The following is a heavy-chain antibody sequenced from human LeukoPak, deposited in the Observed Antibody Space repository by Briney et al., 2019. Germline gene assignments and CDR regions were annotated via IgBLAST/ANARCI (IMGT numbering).Heavy chain of an antibody. CDR3: ARGDYYGSGSWDY. CDR2: IYYSGST. J-gene: IGHJ4*02. Sequence: SETLSLTCTVSGGPISSGDNYWSWIRQPPGKGLEWIGYIYYSGSTYYNPSLKSRVTISVDTSKNQFSLKLSSVTAADTAVYYCARGDYYGSGSWDYWGQGTLVTVSS. V-gene: IGHV4-30-4*08. CDR1: GGPISSGDNY. D-gene: IGHD3-10*01.